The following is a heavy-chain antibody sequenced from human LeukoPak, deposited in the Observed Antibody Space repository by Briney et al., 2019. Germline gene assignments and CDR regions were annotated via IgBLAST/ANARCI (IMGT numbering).Heavy chain of an antibody. D-gene: IGHD1-26*01. Sequence: GGSLRLSCAASGFTFSSYGMSGVRQAPGRGLEWVANIKQDGSEKYYVDSVKGRFTISRDNAKNSLSLQMNSLRAEDTAVYYCAREGVGAATDWGQGTLVTVSS. CDR2: IKQDGSEK. J-gene: IGHJ4*02. V-gene: IGHV3-7*01. CDR1: GFTFSSYG. CDR3: AREGVGAATD.